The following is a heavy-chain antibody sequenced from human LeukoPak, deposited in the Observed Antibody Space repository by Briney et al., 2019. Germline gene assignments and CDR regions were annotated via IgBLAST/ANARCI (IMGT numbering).Heavy chain of an antibody. Sequence: SETLSLTCTVSGGSISSGGYYWSWLRQHPGKGLEWIGYIYYSGSTYYNPSLKSRVTISVDTSKNQFSLKLSSVTAADTAVYYCARREGITGTHSDYWGQGTLVTVSS. CDR3: ARREGITGTHSDY. J-gene: IGHJ4*02. CDR2: IYYSGST. V-gene: IGHV4-31*03. CDR1: GGSISSGGYY. D-gene: IGHD1-20*01.